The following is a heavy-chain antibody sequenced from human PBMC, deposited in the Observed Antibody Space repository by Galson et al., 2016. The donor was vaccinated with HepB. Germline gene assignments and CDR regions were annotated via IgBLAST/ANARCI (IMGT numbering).Heavy chain of an antibody. J-gene: IGHJ6*03. CDR2: INPNSGVT. CDR3: ARDYGYTYGFPYYMDV. D-gene: IGHD5-18*01. V-gene: IGHV1-2*02. Sequence: SVKVSCKASEYTFTDYYLHWVRQAPGQGLEWMGWINPNSGVTNHAQNFQGRISMTRDTSISTAYMEVSRLRSGDTAVYYCARDYGYTYGFPYYMDVWGKGTTVTVSS. CDR1: EYTFTDYY.